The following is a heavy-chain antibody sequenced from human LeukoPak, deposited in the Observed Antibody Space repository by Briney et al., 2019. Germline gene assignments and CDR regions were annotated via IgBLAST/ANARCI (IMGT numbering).Heavy chain of an antibody. CDR1: GFTFSSYG. CDR3: ARDAEDYDSWSGYYKYYYYYYYMDV. CDR2: IRYDGSNK. J-gene: IGHJ6*03. Sequence: PGGSLRLSCAASGFTFSSYGMHWVRQAPGKGLEWVAFIRYDGSNKYYADSVKGRFTISRDNAKNSLYLQMNSLRAEDTAVYYCARDAEDYDSWSGYYKYYYYYYYMDVWGKGTTVTVSS. D-gene: IGHD3-3*01. V-gene: IGHV3-30*02.